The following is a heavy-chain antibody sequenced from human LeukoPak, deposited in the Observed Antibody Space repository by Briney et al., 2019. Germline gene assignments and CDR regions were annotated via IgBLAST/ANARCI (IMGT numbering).Heavy chain of an antibody. V-gene: IGHV3-53*01. CDR2: IYSGGST. CDR3: ARVGPRPGVVGY. D-gene: IGHD2-15*01. Sequence: GGSLRLSCAASGFTVSSNDMSWVRQAPGKGLEWVSIIYSGGSTYYADSVKGRFTISRDNAKNSLYLQMNSLRAEDTAVYYCARVGPRPGVVGYWGQGTLVTVSS. J-gene: IGHJ4*02. CDR1: GFTVSSND.